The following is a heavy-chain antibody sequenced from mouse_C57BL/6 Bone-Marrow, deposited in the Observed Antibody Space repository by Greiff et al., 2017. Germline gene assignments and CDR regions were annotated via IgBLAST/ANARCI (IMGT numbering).Heavy chain of an antibody. CDR3: GIRGDYGRDYDAMDY. D-gene: IGHD2-4*01. Sequence: VQLQQPGAELVKPGASVKVSCKASGYTFTSYWMHWVKQRPGQGLEWIGRIHPSDSDTNYNQKFKGKATLTVDKSSSTAYMQLISLTSEDSAVYYCGIRGDYGRDYDAMDYWGQGTSVTVSA. CDR2: IHPSDSDT. J-gene: IGHJ4*01. V-gene: IGHV1-74*01. CDR1: GYTFTSYW.